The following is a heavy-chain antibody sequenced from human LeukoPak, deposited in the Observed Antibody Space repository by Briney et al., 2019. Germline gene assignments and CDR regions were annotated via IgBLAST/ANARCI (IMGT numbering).Heavy chain of an antibody. CDR2: IYTSGST. D-gene: IGHD6-13*01. Sequence: PSETLSLTCTVSGASISSYYWSWIRQPAGKGLEWIGRIYTSGSTNYNPSLKSRVTMSVDTSKNQFSLKLSSVTAADTAVYYCARGVAAAGGGAFDIWGQGTMVTVSS. V-gene: IGHV4-4*07. CDR3: ARGVAAAGGGAFDI. J-gene: IGHJ3*02. CDR1: GASISSYY.